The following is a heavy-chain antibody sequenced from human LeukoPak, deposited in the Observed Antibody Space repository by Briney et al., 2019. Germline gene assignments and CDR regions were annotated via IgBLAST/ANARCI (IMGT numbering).Heavy chain of an antibody. CDR1: GGSISSYY. J-gene: IGHJ4*02. CDR3: ARQGGYIAPLAL. D-gene: IGHD6-13*01. Sequence: PSETLSLTCTVSGGSISSYYWSWIRQPPGKGLEWIGYICYSGNTNYNPSLKSRVTISVDTSKNQFSLKLSSVTAADTAVYYCARQGGYIAPLALWGQGTLVTVSS. V-gene: IGHV4-59*08. CDR2: ICYSGNT.